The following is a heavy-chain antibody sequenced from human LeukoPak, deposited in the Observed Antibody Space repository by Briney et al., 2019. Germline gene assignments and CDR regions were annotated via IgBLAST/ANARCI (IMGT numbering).Heavy chain of an antibody. V-gene: IGHV4-59*01. CDR1: GGSISSYY. D-gene: IGHD5-18*01. Sequence: SETLSLTCTVCGGSISSYYWSWIRLPPGRGLEWIGYIYYTGATYYNPSLKSRATISLDTSKNQFSLKLSSVTAADAAVYYCARAGYSYGTGYYFDYWGQGALVTVSS. CDR3: ARAGYSYGTGYYFDY. CDR2: IYYTGAT. J-gene: IGHJ4*02.